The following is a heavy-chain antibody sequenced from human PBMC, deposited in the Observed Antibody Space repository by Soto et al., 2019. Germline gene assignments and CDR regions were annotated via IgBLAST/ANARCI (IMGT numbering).Heavy chain of an antibody. CDR3: ASPLKVVPAAMPYYYYGMDV. J-gene: IGHJ6*02. V-gene: IGHV1-69*01. CDR1: GATFSSYA. D-gene: IGHD2-2*01. Sequence: QVQLVQSGAEVKKPGSSVKVSCKASGATFSSYAISWVRQAPGQGLEWMGGIIPIFGTANYAQKFQGRVTITADESTSTAYMELSSLRSEDTAVYYCASPLKVVPAAMPYYYYGMDVWGQGTTVTVSS. CDR2: IIPIFGTA.